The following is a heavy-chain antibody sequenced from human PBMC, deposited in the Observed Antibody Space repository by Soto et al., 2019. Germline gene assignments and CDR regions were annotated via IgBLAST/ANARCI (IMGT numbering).Heavy chain of an antibody. CDR1: GFTFSSYA. J-gene: IGHJ4*02. V-gene: IGHV3-30-3*01. CDR3: ARAPTSRLDY. Sequence: GGSLRLSCAASGFTFSSYAMHWVRQAPGKGLEWVAVISYDGSNKYYTDSVKGRFTISRDNSKNTLFLQMNGLRTEDTAMYYCARAPTSRLDYWGQGTLVTVSS. CDR2: ISYDGSNK.